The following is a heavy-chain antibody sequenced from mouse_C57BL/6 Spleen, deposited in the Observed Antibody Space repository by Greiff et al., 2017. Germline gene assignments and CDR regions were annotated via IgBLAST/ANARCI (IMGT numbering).Heavy chain of an antibody. Sequence: EVQLQQSGPELVKPGASVKISCKASGYTFTDYYMNWVKQSHGKSLEWIGDINPNNGGTSYNQKFKGKATLTVDKSSSTAYMELRSLTSEDSAVYYCASGDPYYAMDYWGQGTSVTVSS. CDR3: ASGDPYYAMDY. V-gene: IGHV1-26*01. CDR2: INPNNGGT. D-gene: IGHD3-3*01. CDR1: GYTFTDYY. J-gene: IGHJ4*01.